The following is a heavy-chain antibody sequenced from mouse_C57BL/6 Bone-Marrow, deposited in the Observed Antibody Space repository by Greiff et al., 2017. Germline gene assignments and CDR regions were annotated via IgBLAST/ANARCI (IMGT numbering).Heavy chain of an antibody. CDR3: ARELGPGYFDY. Sequence: DVKLVESGGGLVKPGGSLKLSCAASGFTFSDYGMHWVRQAPEKGLEWVAYISRGSSTIYYADTVKGRFTFSRDNAKNTLFLQMTSLRSEDTAMYYCARELGPGYFDYWGQGTTLTVSS. D-gene: IGHD4-1*01. CDR2: ISRGSSTI. J-gene: IGHJ2*01. V-gene: IGHV5-17*01. CDR1: GFTFSDYG.